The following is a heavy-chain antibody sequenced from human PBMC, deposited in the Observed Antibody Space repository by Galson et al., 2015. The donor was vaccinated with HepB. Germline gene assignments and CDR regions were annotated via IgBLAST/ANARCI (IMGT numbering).Heavy chain of an antibody. D-gene: IGHD5-24*01. CDR2: IKSKIFGGTT. J-gene: IGHJ5*02. CDR1: GFTFSNAW. CDR3: ATGEYGHSS. Sequence: SLRLSCATSGFTFSNAWMNWVRQAPEKGLEWVGRIKSKIFGGTTDYAAKLKGRVTISRDDSKGMVYLEMINLKIEDTAVFYCATGEYGHSSWGQGTLVTVSS. V-gene: IGHV3-15*07.